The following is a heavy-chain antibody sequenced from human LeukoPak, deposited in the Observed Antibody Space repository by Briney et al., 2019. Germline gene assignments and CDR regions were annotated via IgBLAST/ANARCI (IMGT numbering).Heavy chain of an antibody. V-gene: IGHV4-30-4*07. Sequence: SETLSLTCAVSGVSIRSGGYSWSWIRQPPGKGLEWMGDIYYSGSTYYNPSLKSRVTISVDTSKNQFSLNLSSVTAADTAVYYCVFYQAEDGIRDFDWSSRYNWFDPWGQGTLVTVSS. CDR3: VFYQAEDGIRDFDWSSRYNWFDP. CDR1: GVSIRSGGYS. D-gene: IGHD3-9*01. CDR2: IYYSGST. J-gene: IGHJ5*02.